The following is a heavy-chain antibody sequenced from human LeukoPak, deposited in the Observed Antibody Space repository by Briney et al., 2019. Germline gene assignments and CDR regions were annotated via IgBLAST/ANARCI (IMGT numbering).Heavy chain of an antibody. Sequence: GGSLRLSCAASGFTFDDYAMHWVRQAPGKGLEWVSGISWNSGSIGYADSVKGRFTISRDNAKNSLYLQMNSLRAEDTALYYCAKDGLEMATIVEMTIDYWGQGTLVTVSS. CDR1: GFTFDDYA. J-gene: IGHJ4*02. D-gene: IGHD5-24*01. CDR2: ISWNSGSI. CDR3: AKDGLEMATIVEMTIDY. V-gene: IGHV3-9*01.